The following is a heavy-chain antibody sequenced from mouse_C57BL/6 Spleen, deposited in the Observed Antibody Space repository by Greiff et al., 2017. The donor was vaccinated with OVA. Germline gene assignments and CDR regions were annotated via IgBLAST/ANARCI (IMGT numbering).Heavy chain of an antibody. CDR3: ARASGSWFGY. J-gene: IGHJ3*01. CDR1: GFNIKNTS. CDR2: IYPANGNT. D-gene: IGHD4-1*01. V-gene: IGHV14-3*01. Sequence: VQLQQSVAELVRPGASVTLSCTASGFNIKNTSMHWVKQRPEQGLEWIGRIYPANGNTKYAPKFQGKATITADPSANTAYLQLSSLTSEGTAIYYCARASGSWFGYRGQGTLVTVSA.